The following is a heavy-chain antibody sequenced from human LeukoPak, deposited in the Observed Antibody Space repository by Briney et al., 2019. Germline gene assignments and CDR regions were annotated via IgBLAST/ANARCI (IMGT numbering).Heavy chain of an antibody. J-gene: IGHJ6*03. D-gene: IGHD5-18*01. CDR1: GFTFSRYS. CDR2: INHSGST. Sequence: AGGSLRLSCAVSGFTFSRYSLHWVRQAPGKGLEWIGEINHSGSTNYNPSLKSRVTISVDTSKNQFSLKLSSVTAADTAVYYCARTIGWLQLWLPMDVWGKGTTVTISS. V-gene: IGHV4-34*01. CDR3: ARTIGWLQLWLPMDV.